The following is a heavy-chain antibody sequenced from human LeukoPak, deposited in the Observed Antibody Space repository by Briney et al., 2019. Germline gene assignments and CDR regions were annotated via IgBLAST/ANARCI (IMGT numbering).Heavy chain of an antibody. CDR3: AEDDLIAAAGVYDY. CDR1: GFTFSSYA. J-gene: IGHJ4*02. D-gene: IGHD6-13*01. Sequence: GGSLRLSCAASGFTFSSYAMSWVRQAPGKGLEWASAISGSGGSTYYADSVKGRFTISRDNSKNTLYLQMNSLRAEDTAVYYCAEDDLIAAAGVYDYWGQGTLVTVSS. V-gene: IGHV3-23*01. CDR2: ISGSGGST.